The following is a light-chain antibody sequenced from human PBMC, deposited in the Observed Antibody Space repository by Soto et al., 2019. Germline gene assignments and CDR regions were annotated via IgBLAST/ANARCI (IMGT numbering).Light chain of an antibody. J-gene: IGKJ5*01. CDR2: GAS. CDR3: QHLSPSPIT. CDR1: QSVSSP. Sequence: VLTQSPGTLSLSPGERATLSCRASQSVSSPLAWYQQKPGQAPRLLTYGASNRATGIPDRFSGSGSGTDFTLTISRLEPEDFAVYYCQHLSPSPITFGQGTRLEIK. V-gene: IGKV3-20*01.